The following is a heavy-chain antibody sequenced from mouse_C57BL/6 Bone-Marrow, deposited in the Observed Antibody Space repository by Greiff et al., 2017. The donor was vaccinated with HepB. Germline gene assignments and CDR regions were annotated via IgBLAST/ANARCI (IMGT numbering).Heavy chain of an antibody. CDR1: GYTFTSYW. CDR2: IDPNSGGT. CDR3: ASTYYGSSYYVDY. V-gene: IGHV1-72*01. J-gene: IGHJ2*01. D-gene: IGHD1-1*01. Sequence: QVQLQQPGAELVKPGASVKLSCKASGYTFTSYWMHWVKQRPGRGLEWIGRIDPNSGGTNYNEKFKSKATLTVDKPSSTAYMQLSSLTSEDSAFYYCASTYYGSSYYVDYWGQGTTLTVSS.